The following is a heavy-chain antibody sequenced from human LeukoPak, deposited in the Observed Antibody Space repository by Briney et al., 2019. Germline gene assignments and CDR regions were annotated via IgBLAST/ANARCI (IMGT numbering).Heavy chain of an antibody. J-gene: IGHJ4*02. CDR1: GGSFSGYY. CDR2: INHSGST. V-gene: IGHV4-34*01. CDR3: ARGLELWLGGAHDY. D-gene: IGHD3-10*01. Sequence: PSETLSLTCAVYGGSFSGYYWSWIRQPPGKGLEWIGEINHSGSTNYNPSLKSRVTISVDTSKNQFSLKLSSVTAADTAVYYCARGLELWLGGAHDYWGQGTLVTVSS.